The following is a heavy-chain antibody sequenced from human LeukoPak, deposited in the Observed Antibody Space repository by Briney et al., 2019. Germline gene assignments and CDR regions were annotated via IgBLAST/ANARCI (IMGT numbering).Heavy chain of an antibody. V-gene: IGHV3-30-3*01. Sequence: GRSLRLSCAASGFTFSSYAMHWVRQAPGKGLEWVAVISYDGSNNNYADSVKGRFTISRDNSKNTLYLQMNSLRAEDTAVYYCARDIYSGLLAGYFDYWGQGTLVTVSS. D-gene: IGHD5-12*01. CDR1: GFTFSSYA. J-gene: IGHJ4*02. CDR3: ARDIYSGLLAGYFDY. CDR2: ISYDGSNN.